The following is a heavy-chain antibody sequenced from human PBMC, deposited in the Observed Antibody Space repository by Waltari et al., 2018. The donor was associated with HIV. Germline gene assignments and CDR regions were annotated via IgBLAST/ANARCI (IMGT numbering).Heavy chain of an antibody. CDR3: ARDSGLGHTSAWYEWWSYKYYYYAMDV. D-gene: IGHD2-15*01. V-gene: IGHV1-2*04. J-gene: IGHJ6*02. CDR2: INPYTGVT. CDR1: GFTFSDLY. Sequence: QTQLLQSASVVKRPGASVQISCRASGFTFSDLYIHWLRQAPGQGLAWMGWINPYTGVTTYAQKFQGWVTVTRDTSVNVAYLEMGRLTLADTAIYFCARDSGLGHTSAWYEWWSYKYYYYAMDVWGQGTAVTVSS.